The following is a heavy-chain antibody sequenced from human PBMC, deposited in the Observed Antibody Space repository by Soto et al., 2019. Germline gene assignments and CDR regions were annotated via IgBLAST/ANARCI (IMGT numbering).Heavy chain of an antibody. Sequence: SQTLSLTCAISGDSVSSNSAAWTWIRQSPSRGLEWLGRTYYRSRWYNDYAVSVKGRININPETSKNQFSLQLNSVTPEDTAMYFCARAQGSPYYFDYWGQGTLVTVSS. CDR3: ARAQGSPYYFDY. J-gene: IGHJ4*02. V-gene: IGHV6-1*01. D-gene: IGHD6-6*01. CDR1: GDSVSSNSAA. CDR2: TYYRSRWYN.